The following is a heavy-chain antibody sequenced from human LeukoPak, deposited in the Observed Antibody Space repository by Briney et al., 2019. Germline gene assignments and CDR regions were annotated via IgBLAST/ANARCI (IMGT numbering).Heavy chain of an antibody. CDR3: ARDPFERNFWLPVGGQLDY. J-gene: IGHJ4*02. CDR1: GSTFSNYP. CDR2: ISYDGSDK. Sequence: QTGRSLRLSCAASGSTFSNYPMHWVRQAPGKGLEWVAVISYDGSDKYDAASVKGRFTISRDNSENTLYLQMNSLRPEDTAVYYCARDPFERNFWLPVGGQLDYWGQGTLVTVSS. V-gene: IGHV3-30*04. D-gene: IGHD3-9*01.